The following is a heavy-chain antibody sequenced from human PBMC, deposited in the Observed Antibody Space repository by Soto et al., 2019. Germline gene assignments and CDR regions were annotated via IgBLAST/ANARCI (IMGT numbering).Heavy chain of an antibody. D-gene: IGHD1-26*01. V-gene: IGHV3-48*02. CDR2: ISSLSSPR. CDR1: GFTFGGYS. Sequence: GGSLRLSCAASGFTFGGYSMNWVRQAPGKGLEWISYISSLSSPRYYAESVEGRFIISRDNAKNSLYLQMNSLRDEDTAVYFCVREDILGARSFDYWGQGTRVTVSS. J-gene: IGHJ4*02. CDR3: VREDILGARSFDY.